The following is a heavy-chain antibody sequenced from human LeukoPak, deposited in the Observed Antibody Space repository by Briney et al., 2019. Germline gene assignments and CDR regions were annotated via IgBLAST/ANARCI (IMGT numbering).Heavy chain of an antibody. CDR3: AKAVRGASFDY. CDR1: GFTFSSYG. V-gene: IGHV3-30*18. D-gene: IGHD3-10*01. Sequence: PGGSLRLSCAASGFTFSSYGTHWVRQAPGKGLEWVAVISYDGSNRYYADSVKGRFTISRDNSKNTLYLQMNSLRAEDTAVYYCAKAVRGASFDYWGQGTLVTVSS. J-gene: IGHJ4*02. CDR2: ISYDGSNR.